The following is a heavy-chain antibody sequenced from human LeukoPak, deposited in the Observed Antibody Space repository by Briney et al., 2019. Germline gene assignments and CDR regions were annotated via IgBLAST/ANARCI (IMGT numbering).Heavy chain of an antibody. D-gene: IGHD1-1*01. CDR1: GGSISSTSYC. CDR3: ASDGSYNRGLLHNW. V-gene: IGHV4-39*06. CDR2: HDHTGRI. J-gene: IGHJ5*01. Sequence: PSETLSLTCSVSGGSISSTSYCWGWIRPPPGKGPEWNGKHDHTGRIYHNPALNRLITITEDTSKNQYLLIMSLITDAETADYYYASDGSYNRGLLHNW.